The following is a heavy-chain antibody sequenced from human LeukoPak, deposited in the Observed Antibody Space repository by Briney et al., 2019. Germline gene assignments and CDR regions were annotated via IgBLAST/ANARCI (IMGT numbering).Heavy chain of an antibody. J-gene: IGHJ4*02. V-gene: IGHV3-15*01. CDR3: TTDVVGAPSFDY. D-gene: IGHD2-15*01. Sequence: GGSLRLSCAASGFTFSNAWMSWVRQAPGKGLEWVGRIKSKTDGGTTDYAAPVKGRFTISRDDSKNTLYLQMNSLKTEDTAVYYCTTDVVGAPSFDYWGQGPLVTVSS. CDR1: GFTFSNAW. CDR2: IKSKTDGGTT.